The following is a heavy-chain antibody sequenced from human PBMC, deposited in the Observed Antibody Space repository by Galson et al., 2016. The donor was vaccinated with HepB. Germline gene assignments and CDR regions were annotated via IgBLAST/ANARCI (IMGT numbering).Heavy chain of an antibody. CDR3: ARPTYYYGSGCWYFFDY. V-gene: IGHV1-18*04. Sequence: SVKVSCKASGYTFTSYGIIWVRQAPGQGLEWMGWISAYNAYTNYAQNLQGRVTMTIDTSTSTAYMELRSLRSDDTAVYYCARPTYYYGSGCWYFFDYWGQGTLVTVSS. CDR2: ISAYNAYT. D-gene: IGHD3-10*01. J-gene: IGHJ4*02. CDR1: GYTFTSYG.